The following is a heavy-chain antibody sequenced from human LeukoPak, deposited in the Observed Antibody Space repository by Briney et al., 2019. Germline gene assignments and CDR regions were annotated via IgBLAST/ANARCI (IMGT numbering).Heavy chain of an antibody. V-gene: IGHV3-23*01. D-gene: IGHD5-18*01. J-gene: IGHJ4*02. CDR2: ISGSAHKI. CDR3: AGRVTGYSSGYVY. CDR1: GSTFSNYA. Sequence: GGSLRLSCVASGSTFSNYAMSWVRQAPEKGLDWVSVISGSAHKIRYADSVKGRFAISRDNSENTVYLQMNNLRAEDTALYYCAGRVTGYSSGYVYWGQGTLVTVSS.